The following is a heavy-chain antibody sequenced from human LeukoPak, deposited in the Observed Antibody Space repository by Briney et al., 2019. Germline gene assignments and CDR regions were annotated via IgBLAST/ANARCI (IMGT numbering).Heavy chain of an antibody. CDR2: ISSNGNGT. V-gene: IGHV3-64*01. CDR3: ARGRDGNNLVGEY. D-gene: IGHD5-24*01. J-gene: IGHJ4*02. CDR1: GLTFSNYA. Sequence: GGSLRLSCAASGLTFSNYAMRWVRQAPGKGLEYVSAISSNGNGTNYANSVKGRFTISRDKYKNTLYLQMGSLRADDMSVYYCARGRDGNNLVGEYWGQGTLVTVSS.